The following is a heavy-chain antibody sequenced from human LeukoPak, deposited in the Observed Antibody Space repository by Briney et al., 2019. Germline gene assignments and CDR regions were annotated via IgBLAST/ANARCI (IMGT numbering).Heavy chain of an antibody. V-gene: IGHV4-59*01. D-gene: IGHD3-3*01. Sequence: SETLSLTCTVSGGSINGGYWSWIRQPPGKGLEWVGYISDSGSTKYNPSLRSRLTVSVDTSKNQFSVRLTSATAADTAVYYCARGKRISIFGGGSEGYYFDSWGQGTLVTVSS. CDR2: ISDSGST. CDR1: GGSINGGY. CDR3: ARGKRISIFGGGSEGYYFDS. J-gene: IGHJ4*02.